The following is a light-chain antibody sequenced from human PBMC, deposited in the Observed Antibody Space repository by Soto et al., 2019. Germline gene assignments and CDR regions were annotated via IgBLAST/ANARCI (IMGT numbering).Light chain of an antibody. J-gene: IGKJ1*01. V-gene: IGKV1-39*01. CDR1: QSITSY. Sequence: DIQMTQSPSSLSASVGDRVTITCRASQSITSYLNWYQQKPGKAPKLLIDAASSLQSGVSSRFSGSASGTDFTLTISSLPPEDFATYYCQQTYSTPQTFGQGTKVEIK. CDR2: AAS. CDR3: QQTYSTPQT.